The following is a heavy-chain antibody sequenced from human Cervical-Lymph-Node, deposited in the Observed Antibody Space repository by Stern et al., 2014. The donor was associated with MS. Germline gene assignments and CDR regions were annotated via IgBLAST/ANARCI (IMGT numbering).Heavy chain of an antibody. V-gene: IGHV3-48*02. Sequence: EEQLEESGGGLAQPGGSLRLSCSASGFNFSRHSMNWVRQAPGKGLEWIAYIGDSGNMLYQAESVKGRFTVSRDNAKNSLFLQMNSLRHDDTAVYYCARDGEGSGSWGWFDPWGQGTPVTVSS. CDR1: GFNFSRHS. CDR2: IGDSGNML. J-gene: IGHJ5*02. CDR3: ARDGEGSGSWGWFDP. D-gene: IGHD3-10*01.